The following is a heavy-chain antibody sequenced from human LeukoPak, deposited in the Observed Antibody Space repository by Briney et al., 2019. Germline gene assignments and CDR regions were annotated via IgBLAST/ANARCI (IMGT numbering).Heavy chain of an antibody. CDR3: ARGRQPRTIAARRSGLYFMDV. V-gene: IGHV4-34*01. D-gene: IGHD6-6*01. CDR1: GGSFSVSY. CDR2: VDHRGGT. Sequence: KPSETLSLTCAVYGGSFSVSYWTWIRQPPGKGLEWTGDVDHRGGTNSNSSLKSRVTISVDTSKDQFSLKLSSVTAADTAVYYCARGRQPRTIAARRSGLYFMDVWGRGTTVIVSS. J-gene: IGHJ6*03.